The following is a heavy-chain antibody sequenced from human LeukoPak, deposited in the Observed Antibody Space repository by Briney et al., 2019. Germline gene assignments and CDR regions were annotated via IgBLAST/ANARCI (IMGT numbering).Heavy chain of an antibody. V-gene: IGHV3-21*01. J-gene: IGHJ4*02. Sequence: GGSLRLSCAASGFTFSSYSMNWVRQAPGKGLEWVSSISSSSSYIYYADSVKGRFTISRDNAKNSLYLQMNSLRAEDTAVYYCARYRARYSSSYFDYWGQGTLVTVSS. CDR1: GFTFSSYS. D-gene: IGHD6-6*01. CDR2: ISSSSSYI. CDR3: ARYRARYSSSYFDY.